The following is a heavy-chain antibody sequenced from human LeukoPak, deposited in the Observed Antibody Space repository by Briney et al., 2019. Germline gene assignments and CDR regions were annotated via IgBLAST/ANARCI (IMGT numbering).Heavy chain of an antibody. J-gene: IGHJ4*02. D-gene: IGHD3-16*01. CDR2: IIPSGVTT. V-gene: IGHV3-23*01. CDR1: GFTFSDYY. CDR3: ARDDSLPQFGC. Sequence: GGSLRLSCAASGFTFSDYYMNWVRHAPGKGLEWVSGIIPSGVTTYYADSVKGRFAISRDNSKNTVYLQMNSLRAEDTAVYYCARDDSLPQFGCWGQGTLVTVSS.